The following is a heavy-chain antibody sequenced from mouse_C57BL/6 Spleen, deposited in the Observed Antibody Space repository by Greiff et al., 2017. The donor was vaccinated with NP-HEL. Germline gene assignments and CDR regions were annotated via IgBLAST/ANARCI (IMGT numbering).Heavy chain of an antibody. CDR1: GYAFTNYL. CDR3: ARRYGYDRGDY. V-gene: IGHV1-54*01. CDR2: INPGSGGT. D-gene: IGHD2-2*01. Sequence: QVQLQQSGAELVRPGTSVKVSCKASGYAFTNYLIEWVKQRPGQGLEWIGVINPGSGGTNYNEKFKGKATLTADKSSSTAYMQLSSLTSEDSAVYFCARRYGYDRGDYWGQGTTLTVSS. J-gene: IGHJ2*01.